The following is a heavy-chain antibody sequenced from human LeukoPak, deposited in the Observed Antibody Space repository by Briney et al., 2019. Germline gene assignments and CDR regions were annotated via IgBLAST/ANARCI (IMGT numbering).Heavy chain of an antibody. CDR2: IRSKTDGGTT. CDR1: GFTFSDAW. J-gene: IGHJ5*02. CDR3: SRGGHYFDP. Sequence: GGSLRLSCAASGFTFSDAWMSWVRQVPGKGPEWVARIRSKTDGGTTDHAAPVKGRFIIPRDDSENMLYLQMNSLKTEDTAVYYCSRGGHYFDPWGQGTLVTVSS. V-gene: IGHV3-15*01. D-gene: IGHD3-22*01.